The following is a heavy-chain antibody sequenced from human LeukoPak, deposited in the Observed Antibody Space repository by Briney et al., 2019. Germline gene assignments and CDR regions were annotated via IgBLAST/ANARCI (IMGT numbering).Heavy chain of an antibody. V-gene: IGHV5-51*01. CDR3: ARRFNNYDFWTR. D-gene: IGHD3-3*01. CDR1: GYSFTTYW. Sequence: GESLKISCEGSGYSFTTYWIGWVRQMPGKGLEWMGVIYPGDSDTRYNPSFQGQVTISADKSINTAYLQWSSLKASDTAMYYCARRFNNYDFWTRWGQGTLVTVSS. J-gene: IGHJ4*02. CDR2: IYPGDSDT.